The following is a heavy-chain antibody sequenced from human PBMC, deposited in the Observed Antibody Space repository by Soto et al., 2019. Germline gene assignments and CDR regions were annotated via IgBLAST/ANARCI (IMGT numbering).Heavy chain of an antibody. CDR1: GFTFSNAW. Sequence: EVQLVESGGGLVQPGGSLRLSCAASGFTFSNAWMNWVRQAPGKGLEWVGRIKSKTDGGTTDYAAPVKGRFTISRDDSKNTLYLQMNSLKTEDTAVYYCTTTLRLGELSLYYYYGMDVWGQGTTVTVSS. CDR3: TTTLRLGELSLYYYYGMDV. CDR2: IKSKTDGGTT. J-gene: IGHJ6*02. D-gene: IGHD3-16*02. V-gene: IGHV3-15*07.